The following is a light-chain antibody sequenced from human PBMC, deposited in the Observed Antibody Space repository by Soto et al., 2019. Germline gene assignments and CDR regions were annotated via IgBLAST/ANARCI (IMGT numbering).Light chain of an antibody. J-gene: IGKJ4*01. CDR3: MQALQTPLT. Sequence: DLVLTQSALSLPFTPGEPSSISCRSSQSLLHSNGYNYLDWYLQKPGQSPQLLIYLGSNRASGVPDRFSGSGSGTDFTLKISRVEAEDVGVYYCMQALQTPLTFGGGTKVDI. V-gene: IGKV2-28*01. CDR1: QSLLHSNGYNY. CDR2: LGS.